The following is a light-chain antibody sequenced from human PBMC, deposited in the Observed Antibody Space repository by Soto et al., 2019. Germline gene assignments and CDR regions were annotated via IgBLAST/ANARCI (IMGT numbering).Light chain of an antibody. J-gene: IGKJ3*01. CDR1: QVITGT. Sequence: IQLTQSPSSLSASVGDRVTIACRTSQVITGTLAWYQQKPGKAPKLLIYDASSLESGVQSRFSGSGSGTDFTLTISSLQPEDFATYYCQQFNNYPLTFGPGTKVDIK. V-gene: IGKV1D-13*01. CDR2: DAS. CDR3: QQFNNYPLT.